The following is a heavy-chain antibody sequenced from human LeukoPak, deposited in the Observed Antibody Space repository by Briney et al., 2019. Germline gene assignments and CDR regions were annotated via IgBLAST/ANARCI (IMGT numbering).Heavy chain of an antibody. Sequence: GGSLRLSCAVSGLTFSSSWMDWVRQAPGKGLEWVASINPDGNKKYSADSVKGRFTISRDNSKNTLYLQMNSLRAEDTAVYYCARSRYSSSWYGDYWGQGTLVTVSS. V-gene: IGHV3-7*01. CDR2: INPDGNKK. D-gene: IGHD6-13*01. CDR1: GLTFSSSW. CDR3: ARSRYSSSWYGDY. J-gene: IGHJ4*02.